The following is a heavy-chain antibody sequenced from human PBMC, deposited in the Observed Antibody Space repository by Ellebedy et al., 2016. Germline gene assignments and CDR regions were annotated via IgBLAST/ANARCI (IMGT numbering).Heavy chain of an antibody. D-gene: IGHD1-14*01. Sequence: GESLKISXEGSGFTFSDYAMTWARQAPGKGLEWVSTISGSGGTTYYANSAMGRFFISRDNSRNMVFLEMTSLRDEDTAFYYCARDRSTTACRNWFDAWGQGTLVSVSS. V-gene: IGHV3-23*01. CDR2: ISGSGGTT. CDR3: ARDRSTTACRNWFDA. CDR1: GFTFSDYA. J-gene: IGHJ5*02.